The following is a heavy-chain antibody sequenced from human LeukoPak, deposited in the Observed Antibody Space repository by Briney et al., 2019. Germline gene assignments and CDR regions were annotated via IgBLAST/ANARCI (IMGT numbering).Heavy chain of an antibody. CDR1: GFTFTTFA. CDR3: AVKSRMDV. Sequence: GESLRLSCAASGFTFTTFAMTWVRQAPGKGLEWVSTITNTGHATYHADSVKGRFTISRDNSNNTLSLQMTSLTAGDSAIYYCAVKSRMDVWGQGTTVIVSS. J-gene: IGHJ6*02. CDR2: ITNTGHAT. V-gene: IGHV3-23*01.